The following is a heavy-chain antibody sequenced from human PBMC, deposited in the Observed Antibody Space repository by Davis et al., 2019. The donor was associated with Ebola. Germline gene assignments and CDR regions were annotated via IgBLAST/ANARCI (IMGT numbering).Heavy chain of an antibody. CDR1: GGTFSSYA. CDR3: ARVVVVTDLWYFDL. D-gene: IGHD2-21*02. CDR2: IIPIFGTA. V-gene: IGHV1-69*13. J-gene: IGHJ2*01. Sequence: SVKVSCKASGGTFSSYAISWVRQAPGQGLEWMGGIIPIFGTANYAQKFQGRVTITADESTSTAYMELSSLRSEDTAVYYCARVVVVTDLWYFDLWGRGTLVTVSS.